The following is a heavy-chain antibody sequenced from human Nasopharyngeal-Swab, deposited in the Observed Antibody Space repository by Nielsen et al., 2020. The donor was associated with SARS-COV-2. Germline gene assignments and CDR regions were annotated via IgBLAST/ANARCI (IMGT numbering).Heavy chain of an antibody. V-gene: IGHV4-4*02. D-gene: IGHD6-6*01. CDR3: ASQIAARFDY. Sequence: WIRQPPGKGLEWIGEIYHSGSTNYNLSLKSRVTISVDKSKNQFSLKLSSVTAADTAVYYCASQIAARFDYWGQGTLVTVSS. CDR2: IYHSGST. J-gene: IGHJ4*02.